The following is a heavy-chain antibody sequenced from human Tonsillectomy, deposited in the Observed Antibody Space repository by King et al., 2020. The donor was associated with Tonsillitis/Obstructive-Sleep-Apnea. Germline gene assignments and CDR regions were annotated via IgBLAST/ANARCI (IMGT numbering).Heavy chain of an antibody. Sequence: VQLVESGAEVKKPGASVKVSCKASGYTFTSYDINWVRQATGQGLEWMGWMNPKSGNTGYSQRFQGRVTMTRNTPISTAYMELSSLRSEDTAVYYCASAVRYYNSSGYYPFDYWGQGTPVTVSS. CDR3: ASAVRYYNSSGYYPFDY. CDR1: GYTFTSYD. J-gene: IGHJ4*02. D-gene: IGHD3-22*01. CDR2: MNPKSGNT. V-gene: IGHV1-8*01.